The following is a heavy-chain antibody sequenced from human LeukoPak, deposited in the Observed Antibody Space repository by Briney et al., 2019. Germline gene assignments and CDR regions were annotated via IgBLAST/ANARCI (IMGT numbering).Heavy chain of an antibody. Sequence: SETLSLTCSVSGDSISSRTYYWTCIRQHPEKGLEWSGYIWNSGSTYYNPALESRVTISVDTSKHQFSLKLHSVTAADPAIYYCASDVSSMFPNWFDPWGQGILVIVSS. CDR1: GDSISSRTYY. CDR2: IWNSGST. V-gene: IGHV4-31*03. J-gene: IGHJ5*02. D-gene: IGHD6-6*01. CDR3: ASDVSSMFPNWFDP.